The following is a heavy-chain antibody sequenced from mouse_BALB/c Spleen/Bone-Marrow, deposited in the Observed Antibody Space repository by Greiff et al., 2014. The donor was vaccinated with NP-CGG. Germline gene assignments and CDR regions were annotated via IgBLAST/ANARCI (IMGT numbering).Heavy chain of an antibody. CDR1: GYTFTNYW. Sequence: VQLQQSGTVLARPGASLRMSCKASGYTFTNYWINWIEQRPGQGLEWIGAIYPGNNDAKYTQKFKAKAKLTAVTSTSTADMELSSLTNEDSAVYYCARNWDWVFAYWGQGTLVTVSA. V-gene: IGHV1-5*01. D-gene: IGHD4-1*01. CDR3: ARNWDWVFAY. J-gene: IGHJ3*01. CDR2: IYPGNNDA.